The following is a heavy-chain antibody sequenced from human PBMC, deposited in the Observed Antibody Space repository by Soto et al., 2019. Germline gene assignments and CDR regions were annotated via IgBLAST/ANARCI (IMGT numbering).Heavy chain of an antibody. Sequence: QVQVVQSGAEVKRPGASVKISCKTSGYTFTFYSMHWVRQAPGQKLEWMGWINAGNGDTKYSQKFQGRVTISRDTSVSTAYMELSSLRSEDTAVYYCASGVFLRRVFAFDIWGQGTTVTVSS. J-gene: IGHJ3*02. CDR2: INAGNGDT. CDR3: ASGVFLRRVFAFDI. V-gene: IGHV1-3*01. CDR1: GYTFTFYS. D-gene: IGHD2-8*01.